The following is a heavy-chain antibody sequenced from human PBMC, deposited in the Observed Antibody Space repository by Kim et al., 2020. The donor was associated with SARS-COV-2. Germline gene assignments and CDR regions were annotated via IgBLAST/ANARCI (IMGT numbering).Heavy chain of an antibody. D-gene: IGHD3-10*01. J-gene: IGHJ4*02. CDR2: ISGIGGST. Sequence: GGSLRLSCAASGFTFSSYAMSWVRQAPGKGLEWVSAISGIGGSTYYADSVKGRLTISRDNSKNTLYLQMNSLRAADTAVYYCAKEEELLWFGVLFIFDYWGQGALVAVSS. CDR1: GFTFSSYA. CDR3: AKEEELLWFGVLFIFDY. V-gene: IGHV3-23*01.